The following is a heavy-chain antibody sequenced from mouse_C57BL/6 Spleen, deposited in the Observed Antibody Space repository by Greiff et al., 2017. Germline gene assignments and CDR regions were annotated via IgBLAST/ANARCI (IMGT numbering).Heavy chain of an antibody. D-gene: IGHD1-1*01. CDR3: ARSGLLRDFDV. V-gene: IGHV1-64*01. CDR2: IHPNSGST. CDR1: GYTFTSYW. J-gene: IGHJ1*03. Sequence: QVQLKQPGAELVKPGASVKLSCKASGYTFTSYWMNWVKQRPGQGLEWIGMIHPNSGSTNYNEKFKSKATLTVDKSSSTAYMQLSSLTSEDSAVYYCARSGLLRDFDVWGTGTTVTVAS.